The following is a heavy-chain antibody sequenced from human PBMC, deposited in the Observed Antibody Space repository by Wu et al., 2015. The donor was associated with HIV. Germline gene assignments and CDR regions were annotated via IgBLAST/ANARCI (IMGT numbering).Heavy chain of an antibody. CDR3: ARGLLLHYYGSVDAFDI. CDR2: MNPNSGNT. D-gene: IGHD3-10*01. J-gene: IGHJ3*02. CDR1: GGIFSSHG. V-gene: IGHV1-8*02. Sequence: QVQLVQSGAEVKKPGSSLKVSCKASGGIFSSHGFNWVRQATGQGLEWMGWMNPNSGNTGYAKKFQGRVTMTRNTSISTAYMYLSSLTSDDTAVYYCARGLLLHYYGSVDAFDIWGQGTRVTVSS.